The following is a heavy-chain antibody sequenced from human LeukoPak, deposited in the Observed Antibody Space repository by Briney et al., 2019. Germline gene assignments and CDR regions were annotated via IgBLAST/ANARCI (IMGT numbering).Heavy chain of an antibody. Sequence: ASVKVSCKASGYTFTSYGISWVRQAPGQGLEWMGWISAYNGNTNYAQKLQGRVTMTTDTSTSTAYMELRSLRSDGTAVYYCARGAHYYDSSGYYWFDYWGQGNLVTVSS. J-gene: IGHJ4*02. V-gene: IGHV1-18*01. CDR1: GYTFTSYG. D-gene: IGHD3-22*01. CDR3: ARGAHYYDSSGYYWFDY. CDR2: ISAYNGNT.